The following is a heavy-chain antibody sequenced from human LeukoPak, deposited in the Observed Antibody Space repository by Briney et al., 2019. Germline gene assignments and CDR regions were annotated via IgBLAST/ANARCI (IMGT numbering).Heavy chain of an antibody. CDR1: GYIFTGYY. CDR2: INPNSGGT. CDR3: ARDRYYYGSGSYPYGMDV. Sequence: ASVKVSCKASGYIFTGYYMHWVRQAPGQGLEWMGWINPNSGGTNYAQKFQGWVTMTRDTSISTAYMELSRLRSDDTAVYYCARDRYYYGSGSYPYGMDVWGQGTTVTVSS. D-gene: IGHD3-10*01. J-gene: IGHJ6*02. V-gene: IGHV1-2*04.